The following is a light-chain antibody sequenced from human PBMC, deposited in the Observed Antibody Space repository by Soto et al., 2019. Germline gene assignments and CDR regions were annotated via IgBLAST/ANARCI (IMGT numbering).Light chain of an antibody. CDR3: QQYNDWPPLT. CDR2: GAS. Sequence: EIVMTQSPATLSVSPGERATLSCRASQSVSSNLAWYQQKPGQAPRLLIYGASTRATGIPARFSGSGSGTEFTLTISSLQSEDFALYYCQQYNDWPPLTFGGETKVEIK. V-gene: IGKV3-15*01. CDR1: QSVSSN. J-gene: IGKJ4*01.